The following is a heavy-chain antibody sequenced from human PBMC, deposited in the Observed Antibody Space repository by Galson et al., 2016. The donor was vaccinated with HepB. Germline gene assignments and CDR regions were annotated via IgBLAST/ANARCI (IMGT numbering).Heavy chain of an antibody. V-gene: IGHV3-49*03. CDR1: GFSFGDDG. Sequence: SLRLSCAASGFSFGDDGVSWFRQAPGTGLEWVAFIRSKTYGGTREYAASVKGRFTISRDDSKTIAYLKMNSLNTEDTAVYFCTRALVTTGDWMYYGMDVWGQGTTVTVSS. J-gene: IGHJ6*02. CDR2: IRSKTYGGTR. CDR3: TRALVTTGDWMYYGMDV. D-gene: IGHD4-11*01.